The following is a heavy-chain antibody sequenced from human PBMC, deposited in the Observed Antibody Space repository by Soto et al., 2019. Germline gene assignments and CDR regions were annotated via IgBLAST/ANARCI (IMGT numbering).Heavy chain of an antibody. CDR3: ARGTYKLMVYASLVY. Sequence: ASVKVSCKASGYTFTSYAMHWLLQAPGQRLEWMGWINAGNGNTKYSQKFQGRVTITRDTSASTAYMELSSLRSEDTAVYYCARGTYKLMVYASLVYWGQGTLVTVSS. V-gene: IGHV1-3*01. CDR1: GYTFTSYA. D-gene: IGHD2-8*01. CDR2: INAGNGNT. J-gene: IGHJ4*02.